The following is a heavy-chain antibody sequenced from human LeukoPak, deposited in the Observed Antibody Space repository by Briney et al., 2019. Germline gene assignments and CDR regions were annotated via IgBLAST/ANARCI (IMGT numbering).Heavy chain of an antibody. D-gene: IGHD6-6*01. CDR1: GGTFSSYA. CDR3: ASPTGGIAARSDFDY. CDR2: IIPILGIA. V-gene: IGHV1-69*04. J-gene: IGHJ4*02. Sequence: SVKVSCKASGGTFSSYAISWVRQAPGQGLEWMGRIIPILGIANYAQKFQGRVTITADESTSTAYMELSSLRSEDTAVYYCASPTGGIAARSDFDYWGQGTLVTVSS.